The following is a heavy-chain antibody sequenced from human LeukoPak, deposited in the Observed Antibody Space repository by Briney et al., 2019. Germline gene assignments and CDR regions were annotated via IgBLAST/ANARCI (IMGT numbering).Heavy chain of an antibody. Sequence: TSETLSPTCTVSGGSISSSSYYWGWIRQPPGKGLEWIGSIYYSGSTYYNPSLKSRVTISVDTSKNQFSLKLSSVTAADTAVYYCAGPIVVVPAAISNDAFDIWGQGTMVTVSS. CDR3: AGPIVVVPAAISNDAFDI. CDR2: IYYSGST. CDR1: GGSISSSSYY. D-gene: IGHD2-2*02. J-gene: IGHJ3*02. V-gene: IGHV4-39*01.